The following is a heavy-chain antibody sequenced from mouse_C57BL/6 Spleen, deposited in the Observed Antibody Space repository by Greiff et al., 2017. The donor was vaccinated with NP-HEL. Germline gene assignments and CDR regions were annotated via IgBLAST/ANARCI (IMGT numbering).Heavy chain of an antibody. Sequence: DVQLQESGGGLVQPGGSLSLSCAASGFTFTDYYMSWVRQPPGKALEWLGFIRNKANGYTTAYRASVKGRFTISRDNSQSILYLQMNALRAEDSATYYCARYLGSYGYFDDWGQGTTLTVSS. J-gene: IGHJ2*01. V-gene: IGHV7-3*01. D-gene: IGHD2-10*02. CDR3: ARYLGSYGYFDD. CDR1: GFTFTDYY. CDR2: IRNKANGYTT.